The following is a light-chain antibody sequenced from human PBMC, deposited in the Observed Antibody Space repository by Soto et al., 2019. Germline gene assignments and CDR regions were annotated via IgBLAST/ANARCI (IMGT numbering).Light chain of an antibody. CDR1: SSDVGGYNY. J-gene: IGLJ1*01. Sequence: QSVLAPPRSLSGSPGQSVTISCTGTSSDVGGYNYVSWYQQHPGKAPKLMIYDVSKRPSGVPDRFSGSKSGNTASLTISGLQAEDEADYYCCSYAGSYTHYVFGTGTKVTVL. V-gene: IGLV2-11*01. CDR2: DVS. CDR3: CSYAGSYTHYV.